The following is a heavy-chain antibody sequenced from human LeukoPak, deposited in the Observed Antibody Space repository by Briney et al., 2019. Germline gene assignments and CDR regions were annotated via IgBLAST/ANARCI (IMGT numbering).Heavy chain of an antibody. CDR1: GFIFSTYA. CDR2: LRGNGET. J-gene: IGHJ4*02. Sequence: GGSLRLSCAASGFIFSTYAMSWVRQSPARGLEWVSSLRGNGETFYGDSVKGRFTLFRDDSRNTVYPQMKNLRVDDTAVYYCAKASWVATADAVLWGQGTLVTVSS. CDR3: AKASWVATADAVL. V-gene: IGHV3-23*01. D-gene: IGHD3-16*01.